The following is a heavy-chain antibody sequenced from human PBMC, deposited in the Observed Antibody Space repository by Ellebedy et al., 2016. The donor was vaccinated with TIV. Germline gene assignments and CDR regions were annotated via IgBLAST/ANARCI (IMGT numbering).Heavy chain of an antibody. CDR1: GYTFTGYY. J-gene: IGHJ6*03. CDR2: INPNSGGT. D-gene: IGHD2-2*01. CDR3: ARGPSYCSSTSCYPNYYYYMDV. V-gene: IGHV1-2*02. Sequence: ASVKVSXXASGYTFTGYYMHWVRQAPGQGLEWMGWINPNSGGTNYAQKFQGRVTMTRDTSISTAYMELSRLRSDDTAVYYCARGPSYCSSTSCYPNYYYYMDVWGKGTTVTVSS.